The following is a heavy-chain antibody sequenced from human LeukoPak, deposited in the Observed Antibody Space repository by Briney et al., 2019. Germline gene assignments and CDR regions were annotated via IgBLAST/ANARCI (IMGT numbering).Heavy chain of an antibody. Sequence: GGSLRLSCAASGFTFSSYWMHWVRQAPGKGLVWVSRLNSGGTDTSYADSVKGRFTISRDNAEHTVYLQMNSLRAEDTAVYYCARGGNYQEDAFHTWGQGTMVTVSS. J-gene: IGHJ3*02. CDR3: ARGGNYQEDAFHT. CDR2: LNSGGTDT. D-gene: IGHD3-22*01. V-gene: IGHV3-74*01. CDR1: GFTFSSYW.